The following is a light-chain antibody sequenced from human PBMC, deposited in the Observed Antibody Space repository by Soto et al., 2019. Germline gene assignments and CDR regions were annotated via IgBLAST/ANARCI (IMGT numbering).Light chain of an antibody. CDR2: DVS. CDR1: SRDVGYYNY. V-gene: IGLV2-14*03. J-gene: IGLJ2*01. CDR3: SSYTGSSTLVV. Sequence: QSVLTQPASVSGSPGQSITISCTGTSRDVGYYNYVSWYQHHPGKAPRLMIYDVSNRPSGVSNRFSGSKSGNTASLTISGLQAEDEADYYCSSYTGSSTLVVFGGGTKLTVL.